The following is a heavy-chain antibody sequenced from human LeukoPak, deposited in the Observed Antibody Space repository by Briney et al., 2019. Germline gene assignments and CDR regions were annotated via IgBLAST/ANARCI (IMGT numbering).Heavy chain of an antibody. V-gene: IGHV3-30*04. CDR2: ISYDGSDK. CDR3: ASWGEGALDN. D-gene: IGHD1-26*01. J-gene: IGHJ4*02. Sequence: GGSLRLSCAASGFTFSSYAMHWVRQAPGKGLEWVAFISYDGSDKYYANSVKGRFTISRDNAKKSLYLQMNSLRVEDTGVYYCASWGEGALDNWGQGTLVTVSS. CDR1: GFTFSSYA.